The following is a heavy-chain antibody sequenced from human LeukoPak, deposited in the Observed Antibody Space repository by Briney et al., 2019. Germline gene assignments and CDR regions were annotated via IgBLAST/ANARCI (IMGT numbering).Heavy chain of an antibody. CDR2: ILENGRTM. CDR3: AKRGAGSGGLDY. J-gene: IGHJ4*02. V-gene: IGHV3-23*01. Sequence: QAGGSLRLSCATSGFSFSIYAMSWVRQAPGKGLEWVSAILENGRTMYYADSVQGRFTISRDTSNNTLFLQMSNLRAGDTAVYYCAKRGAGSGGLDYWGQGTLVTVSS. D-gene: IGHD6-19*01. CDR1: GFSFSIYA.